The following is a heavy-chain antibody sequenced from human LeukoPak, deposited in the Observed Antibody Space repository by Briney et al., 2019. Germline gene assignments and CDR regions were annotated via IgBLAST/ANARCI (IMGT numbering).Heavy chain of an antibody. D-gene: IGHD5-12*01. V-gene: IGHV1-46*01. J-gene: IGHJ4*02. CDR1: GYTXTNYY. Sequence: ASVKVSCKASGYTXTNYYMQWVRQAPGQGLERMGIINPSGGSTNYAQKFQGRVTMTRDTSTSTVYMELSSLRSEDTAVYYCGRDQGYSGYDSPDYWGQGTLVTVSS. CDR2: INPSGGST. CDR3: GRDQGYSGYDSPDY.